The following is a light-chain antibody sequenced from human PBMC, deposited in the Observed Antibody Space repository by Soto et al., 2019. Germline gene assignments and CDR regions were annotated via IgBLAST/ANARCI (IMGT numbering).Light chain of an antibody. CDR1: QSISSW. J-gene: IGKJ1*01. CDR3: QHYNSYGT. Sequence: DIQMTQSPSTLSAYVGDRVTITCRASQSISSWLAWYQQKPGKAPKLLIYDASSLESGVPSRFSGSGSGTEFTLTISSLQPDDFATYYCQHYNSYGTFSQGTKVDIK. CDR2: DAS. V-gene: IGKV1-5*01.